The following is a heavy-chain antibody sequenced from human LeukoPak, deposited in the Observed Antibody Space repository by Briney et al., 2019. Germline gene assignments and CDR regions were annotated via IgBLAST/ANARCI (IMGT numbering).Heavy chain of an antibody. D-gene: IGHD3-10*01. V-gene: IGHV1-69*13. J-gene: IGHJ4*02. CDR1: GGTFSSYA. CDR3: ARVGDTMDPFKYYFDY. CDR2: IIPIFGTA. Sequence: ASVKVSCKASGGTFSSYAISWVRQAPGQGLEWMGGIIPIFGTANYAQKFQGRVTITADESTSTAYMELGSLRSEDTAVYYCARVGDTMDPFKYYFDYWGQGTLVTVSS.